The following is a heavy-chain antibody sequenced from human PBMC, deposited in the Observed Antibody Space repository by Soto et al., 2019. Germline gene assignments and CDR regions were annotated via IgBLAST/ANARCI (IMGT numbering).Heavy chain of an antibody. D-gene: IGHD2-2*02. J-gene: IGHJ6*02. CDR1: GYSISSGYY. CDR3: ARAGYCSSTSCYRGHMDV. V-gene: IGHV4-38-2*01. CDR2: IFHSGSA. Sequence: PSETLSLTCAVSGYSISSGYYLGWILQPPWKGLEWIGSIFHSGSAYYNPSLKSRVTISLDTSKNQFSLKLSSVTAADTAVYYCARAGYCSSTSCYRGHMDVWGQGTTVTVSS.